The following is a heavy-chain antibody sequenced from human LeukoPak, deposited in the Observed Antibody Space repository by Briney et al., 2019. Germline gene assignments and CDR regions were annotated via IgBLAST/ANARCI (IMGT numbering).Heavy chain of an antibody. CDR2: ISAYNGNT. V-gene: IGHV1-18*01. D-gene: IGHD6-19*01. CDR3: ARTHQKQWLPRFYSKGDY. CDR1: GYTFTSYG. J-gene: IGHJ4*02. Sequence: ASVKVSCKASGYTFTSYGISWVRQAPGQGLEWMGWISAYNGNTNYAQKLQGRVTMTTDTSTSTAYMELRSLRSDDTAVYYCARTHQKQWLPRFYSKGDYWGQGTLVTVSS.